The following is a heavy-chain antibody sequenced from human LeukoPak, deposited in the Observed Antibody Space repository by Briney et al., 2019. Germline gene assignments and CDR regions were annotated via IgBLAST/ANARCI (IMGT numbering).Heavy chain of an antibody. Sequence: ASVKVSCKASGYRFNSFGISLVRQAPGQGLEWVGWISAYDGNTNYAQRFQGRVTMTTDTSTTTAYMELRSLRSDDTAVYYCARDKVIASAGTPNWFDPWGQGTLVIVSS. CDR3: ARDKVIASAGTPNWFDP. CDR1: GYRFNSFG. J-gene: IGHJ5*02. CDR2: ISAYDGNT. V-gene: IGHV1-18*01. D-gene: IGHD6-13*01.